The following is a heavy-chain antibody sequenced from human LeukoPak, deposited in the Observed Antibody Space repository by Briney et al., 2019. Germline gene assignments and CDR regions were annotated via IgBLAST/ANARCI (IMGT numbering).Heavy chain of an antibody. J-gene: IGHJ4*02. V-gene: IGHV3-23*01. CDR3: ARPYGSGAGGSFDY. CDR2: ISGSGGST. Sequence: GGSLRLSCGASGFTFSSYAMSWVRQAPGKGLEWVSAISGSGGSTYYADSVKGRFTISRDNAKNTLYLQMNSLRAEDTAVYYCARPYGSGAGGSFDYWGQGTLVTVSS. D-gene: IGHD3-10*01. CDR1: GFTFSSYA.